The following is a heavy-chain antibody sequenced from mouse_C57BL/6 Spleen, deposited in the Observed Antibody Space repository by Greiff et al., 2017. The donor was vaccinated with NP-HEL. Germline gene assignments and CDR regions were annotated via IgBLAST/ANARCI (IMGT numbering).Heavy chain of an antibody. J-gene: IGHJ2*01. Sequence: EVQLVESGGGLVKPGGSLKLSCAASGFTFSDDGMHWVRQAPEKGLEWVAYISSGSSTIYYADTVKGRYTISRDNAKNTLFLQMTSLSSEDTAMYYSAQGYTGIYYWGQGTTLSVSS. D-gene: IGHD2-2*01. CDR2: ISSGSSTI. V-gene: IGHV5-17*01. CDR3: AQGYTGIYY. CDR1: GFTFSDDG.